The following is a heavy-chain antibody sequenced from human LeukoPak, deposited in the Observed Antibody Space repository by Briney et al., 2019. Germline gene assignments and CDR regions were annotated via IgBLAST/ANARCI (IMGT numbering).Heavy chain of an antibody. CDR3: ARWDLLAAAGTNYYVRRGYYYGMDV. J-gene: IGHJ6*02. Sequence: SETLSLTCTVSGGSISSGGYYLSWSRQHPGKGLEWIVYVYYSGSTYYNPFLKSRVTISVDTSKNQFSLKLSSVTAADTAVYYCARWDLLAAAGTNYYVRRGYYYGMDVWGQGTTVTVSS. D-gene: IGHD6-13*01. CDR2: VYYSGST. V-gene: IGHV4-31*03. CDR1: GGSISSGGYY.